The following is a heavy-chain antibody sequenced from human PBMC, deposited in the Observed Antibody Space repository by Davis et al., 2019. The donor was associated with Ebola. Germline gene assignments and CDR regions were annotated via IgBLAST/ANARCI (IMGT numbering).Heavy chain of an antibody. D-gene: IGHD5-18*01. CDR2: INPSGGST. J-gene: IGHJ4*02. CDR3: ARFGYGY. V-gene: IGHV1-46*01. CDR1: GYTFTSYY. Sequence: ASVKVSCKASGYTFTSYYMHWVRQAPGQGLEWMGIINPSGGSTSYAQKFQGRVTITADESTSTAYMELSSLRSEDTAVYYCARFGYGYWGQGTLVTVSS.